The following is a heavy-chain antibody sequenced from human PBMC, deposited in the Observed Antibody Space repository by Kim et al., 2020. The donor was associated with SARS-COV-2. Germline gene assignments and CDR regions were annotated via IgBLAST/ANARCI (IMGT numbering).Heavy chain of an antibody. V-gene: IGHV3-66*01. J-gene: IGHJ4*02. Sequence: STHHADSVKGRFTISRDDSKNTMYLQMNSLRVEDTAVYYCARGGFLRGYDYWGQGTLVTVSA. CDR2: ST. D-gene: IGHD3-3*01. CDR3: ARGGFLRGYDY.